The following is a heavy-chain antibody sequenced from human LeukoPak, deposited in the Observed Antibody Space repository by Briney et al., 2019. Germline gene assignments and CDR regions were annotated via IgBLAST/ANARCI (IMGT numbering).Heavy chain of an antibody. V-gene: IGHV3-30-3*01. J-gene: IGHJ4*02. CDR3: ARDRQGGSCYFDY. Sequence: GGSLRLSCAASGFTFSSYAMHWVRQAPGKGLEWVAVISYDGSNRYYADSVKGRFTISRDNSKNTLYLQMNSLRAEDTAVYYCARDRQGGSCYFDYWGQGTLVTVSS. CDR1: GFTFSSYA. CDR2: ISYDGSNR. D-gene: IGHD2-15*01.